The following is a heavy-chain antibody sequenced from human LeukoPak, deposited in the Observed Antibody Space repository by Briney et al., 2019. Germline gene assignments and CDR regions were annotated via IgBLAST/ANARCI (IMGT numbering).Heavy chain of an antibody. CDR1: GGTFTRYA. Sequence: ASVKVSCKASGGTFTRYAISWVRQAPGQGLEWMGGIIPLFGTANYAQKFQGRLTITADESTSTAYMELSSLRSEDTAVYYCARFRGGGSYSYFDYWGQGTLVTVSS. J-gene: IGHJ4*02. D-gene: IGHD1-26*01. CDR2: IIPLFGTA. CDR3: ARFRGGGSYSYFDY. V-gene: IGHV1-69*01.